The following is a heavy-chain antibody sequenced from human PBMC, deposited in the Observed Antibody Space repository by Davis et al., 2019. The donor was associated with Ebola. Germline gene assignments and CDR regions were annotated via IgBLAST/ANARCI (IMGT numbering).Heavy chain of an antibody. CDR1: GGSISSYY. D-gene: IGHD5-12*01. J-gene: IGHJ4*02. CDR2: IYYSGSS. CDR3: ARLVALYDESGYAYFDY. Sequence: MPSETLSLTCTVSGGSISSYYWSWIRQPPGKRLEWIGYIYYSGSSNYNPNLTSRVTMSTDTSKIQFSLKLSSLTAADTAVYYCARLVALYDESGYAYFDYWGLGTLVTVSS. V-gene: IGHV4-59*01.